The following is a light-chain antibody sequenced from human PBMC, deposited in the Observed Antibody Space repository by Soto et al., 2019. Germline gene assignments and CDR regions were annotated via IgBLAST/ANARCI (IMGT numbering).Light chain of an antibody. V-gene: IGKV3D-15*01. CDR1: QSVRSH. CDR3: HQYDNAPQT. CDR2: DAS. J-gene: IGKJ2*01. Sequence: IVMTQSPATLSVSQREGFTLXXRASQSVRSHLAWYQQKPGQAPRXLIYDASSRATGVPDRFSGSGAGTDFSLTISRLEPEDFAVYYCHQYDNAPQTYGQGTKVDIK.